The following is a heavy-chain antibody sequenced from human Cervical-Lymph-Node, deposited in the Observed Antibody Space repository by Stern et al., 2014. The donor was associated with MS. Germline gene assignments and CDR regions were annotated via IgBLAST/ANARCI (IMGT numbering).Heavy chain of an antibody. CDR1: GFTFSGDG. V-gene: IGHV3-33*01. Sequence: VQLVQSGGGVVPPGRSLSLSCAASGFTFSGDGMHWVRQAPGQGLEWVALIWYDGSNKYYADSVKGRFTISRDNSKNTLYLQMNSLRAEDTAVYYCVRDEAYCGGDCFNLLDYWGQGTLVTGSS. CDR3: VRDEAYCGGDCFNLLDY. CDR2: IWYDGSNK. D-gene: IGHD2-21*01. J-gene: IGHJ4*02.